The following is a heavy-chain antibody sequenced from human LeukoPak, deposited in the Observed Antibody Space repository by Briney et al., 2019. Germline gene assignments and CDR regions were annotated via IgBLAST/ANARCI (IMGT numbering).Heavy chain of an antibody. J-gene: IGHJ4*02. CDR2: LYYSGTT. V-gene: IGHV4-59*01. Sequence: MSSETLSLTCIVSGDSISNYYWSWIRQPPGKGLEWIGYLYYSGTTNSNPSLKSRVAISVDTSKNQLSLKLSSVTAADAAVYYCAGSNIAGLLLHWGQGTLVAVSS. CDR1: GDSISNYY. CDR3: AGSNIAGLLLH. D-gene: IGHD6-13*01.